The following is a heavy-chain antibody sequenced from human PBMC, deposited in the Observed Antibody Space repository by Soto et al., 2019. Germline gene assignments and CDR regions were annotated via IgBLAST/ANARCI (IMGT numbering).Heavy chain of an antibody. CDR1: GFAVSSSY. J-gene: IGHJ6*02. V-gene: IGHV3-53*02. Sequence: EVQLVETGGDLIQSGGSLRLSCAASGFAVSSSYMMWVRQSPGKGLEWVSVTYTGGSTHYADSVKGRFTISRDDSRNTLYLQMNSLRAEDTAVYYCARDPPIXSDYAMDVWGQGTTVIVSS. CDR3: ARDPPIXSDYAMDV. CDR2: TYTGGST.